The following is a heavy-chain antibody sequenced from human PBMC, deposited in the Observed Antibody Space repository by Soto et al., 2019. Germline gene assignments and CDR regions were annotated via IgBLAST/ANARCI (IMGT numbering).Heavy chain of an antibody. CDR1: GFTFSSYA. CDR3: AKFPAIWFGEVVGGYFMDV. V-gene: IGHV3-23*01. CDR2: IVGSGGST. Sequence: PGGSLRLSCAASGFTFSSYAMSWVRQAPGKGLEWVSAIVGSGGSTYYADSVKGRFTISRDNAKNTLYLQMKSLRAEDTAVYYCAKFPAIWFGEVVGGYFMDVWGKGTTVTVSS. J-gene: IGHJ6*03. D-gene: IGHD3-10*01.